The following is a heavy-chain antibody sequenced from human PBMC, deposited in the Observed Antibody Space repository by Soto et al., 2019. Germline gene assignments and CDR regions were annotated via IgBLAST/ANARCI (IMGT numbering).Heavy chain of an antibody. J-gene: IGHJ4*02. CDR2: IIPIFGTA. Sequence: ASVKVSCKASGGTFSSYAISWVRQAPGQGLEWMGGIIPIFGTANYAQKFQGRVTITADESTSTAYMELSSLRSEDTAVYYCATPVRYSSSSGGFDYWGQGTLVTVS. V-gene: IGHV1-69*13. CDR3: ATPVRYSSSSGGFDY. CDR1: GGTFSSYA. D-gene: IGHD6-6*01.